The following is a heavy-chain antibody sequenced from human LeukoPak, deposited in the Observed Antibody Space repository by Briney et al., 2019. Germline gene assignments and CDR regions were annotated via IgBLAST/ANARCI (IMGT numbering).Heavy chain of an antibody. V-gene: IGHV5-51*01. CDR3: ARFGYSTSLDFYLDV. CDR1: GFTFTNYW. J-gene: IGHJ2*01. D-gene: IGHD6-13*01. Sequence: GESLKISCQASGFTFTNYWIAWVRQMPGKGLEWMGIVHAGDSDARYSPSFQDQVTVSADKSISTAYLQWNSLRASDSAMYFCARFGYSTSLDFYLDVWGRGTLVAVSS. CDR2: VHAGDSDA.